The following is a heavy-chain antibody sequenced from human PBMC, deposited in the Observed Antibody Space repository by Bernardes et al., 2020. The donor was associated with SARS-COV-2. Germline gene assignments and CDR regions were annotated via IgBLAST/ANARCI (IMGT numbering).Heavy chain of an antibody. CDR2: INHSGST. CDR1: GGSFSGYY. V-gene: IGHV4-34*01. D-gene: IGHD2-15*01. Sequence: SETLSLTCAVYGGSFSGYYWSWIRQPPGKGLEWIGEINHSGSTNYNPSLKSRVTISVDTSKNQFSLKLSSVTAADTAVYYCARGYCSGGSCLFRWFDPWGQGTLVTVSS. CDR3: ARGYCSGGSCLFRWFDP. J-gene: IGHJ5*02.